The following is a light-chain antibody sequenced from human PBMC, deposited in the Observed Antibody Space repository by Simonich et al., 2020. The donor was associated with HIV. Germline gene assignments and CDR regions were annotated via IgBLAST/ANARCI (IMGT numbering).Light chain of an antibody. Sequence: DIQMTQSPSSLSASVGDRVTITCQARQDIANSLNWYQQKPGKAPKLMIYDASNLETGDPSRFSGSGSGTDFTFTISSLQPEDIATYYCQQYDNLPPLTFGGGTKVEIK. CDR2: DAS. CDR3: QQYDNLPPLT. V-gene: IGKV1-33*01. J-gene: IGKJ4*01. CDR1: QDIANS.